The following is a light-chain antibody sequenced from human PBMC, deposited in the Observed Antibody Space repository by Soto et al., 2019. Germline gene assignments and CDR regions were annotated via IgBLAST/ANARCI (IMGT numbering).Light chain of an antibody. V-gene: IGKV3-15*01. CDR1: QSVNSN. CDR2: VAS. Sequence: EIVMTQSPVTLSVSPGGRATLSCRAIQSVNSNLAWYQQKPGQTPKLLLYVASTRATGIPARFSGSGSGTEFNLTISSLESEDVAVYYCQQYNVWPLTFGGGTKVEFK. J-gene: IGKJ4*01. CDR3: QQYNVWPLT.